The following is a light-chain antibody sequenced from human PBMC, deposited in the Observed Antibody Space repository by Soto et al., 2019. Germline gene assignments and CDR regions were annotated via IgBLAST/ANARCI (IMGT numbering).Light chain of an antibody. V-gene: IGKV1-39*01. CDR2: AAS. Sequence: DIQMTQSPSSLSASVGDRVTITCRASQSISTYLNWYHQEPGKAPKLLIYAASNLQSGVPSRFSGSGSGTEFILTIPSLQPEDFATYYCQQSYSSPRTFGQGTKVQI. J-gene: IGKJ1*01. CDR3: QQSYSSPRT. CDR1: QSISTY.